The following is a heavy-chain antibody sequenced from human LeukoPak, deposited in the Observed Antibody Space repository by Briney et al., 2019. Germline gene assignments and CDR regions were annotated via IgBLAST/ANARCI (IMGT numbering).Heavy chain of an antibody. V-gene: IGHV1-46*01. CDR2: INPSAGST. Sequence: GASVKVSCKASGYTFTSYYMHWVRQAPAQGLEWMGIINPSAGSTSYAQKLQGRVTMTTDTSTSTAYMELRSLRSGDTAVYYCARDCGGWYDFWSGYYSSLRYYGMDVWGQGTTVTVSS. CDR1: GYTFTSYY. D-gene: IGHD3-3*01. CDR3: ARDCGGWYDFWSGYYSSLRYYGMDV. J-gene: IGHJ6*02.